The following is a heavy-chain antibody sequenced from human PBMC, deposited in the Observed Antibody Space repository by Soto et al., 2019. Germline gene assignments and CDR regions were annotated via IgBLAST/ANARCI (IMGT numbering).Heavy chain of an antibody. CDR3: ERGLILWVGELSRRGGYYYYMDV. CDR2: INDSGNI. D-gene: IGHD3-10*01. V-gene: IGHV4-34*01. Sequence: QVQLQQWGAGLLKPSETLSLTCAVYGGSFSGYQWSWIRQTPGKGLEWIGEINDSGNINYNPSLKRRVTILLDTPKRQDSLKLSSVTAAASAVYYLERGLILWVGELSRRGGYYYYMDVWGKGTTVTVSS. J-gene: IGHJ6*03. CDR1: GGSFSGYQ.